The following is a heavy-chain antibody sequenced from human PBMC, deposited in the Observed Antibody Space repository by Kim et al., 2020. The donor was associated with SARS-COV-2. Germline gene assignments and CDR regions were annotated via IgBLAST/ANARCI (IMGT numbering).Heavy chain of an antibody. V-gene: IGHV3-9*01. CDR3: AKDIDRIAVAYFDY. Sequence: GGSLRLSCAASGFTFDDYAMHWVRQAPGKGLEWVSGISWNSGSIGYADSVKGRFTISRDNAKNSLYLQMNSLRAEDTALYYCAKDIDRIAVAYFDYWGQGTLVTVSS. J-gene: IGHJ4*02. D-gene: IGHD6-19*01. CDR2: ISWNSGSI. CDR1: GFTFDDYA.